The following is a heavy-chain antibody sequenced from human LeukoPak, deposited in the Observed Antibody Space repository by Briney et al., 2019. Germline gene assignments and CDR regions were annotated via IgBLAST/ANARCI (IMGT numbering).Heavy chain of an antibody. V-gene: IGHV1-18*01. CDR3: ARDESSGSYYFDY. CDR1: GYTFSSYG. CDR2: ISVYNGNR. Sequence: ASVKVSCKASGYTFSSYGISWVRQAPGQGLEWMGWISVYNGNRNYAQKLQGRVTMTTDTSTSTAYMELRSLRSDDTAVYYCARDESSGSYYFDYWGQGTLVTVSS. D-gene: IGHD1-26*01. J-gene: IGHJ4*02.